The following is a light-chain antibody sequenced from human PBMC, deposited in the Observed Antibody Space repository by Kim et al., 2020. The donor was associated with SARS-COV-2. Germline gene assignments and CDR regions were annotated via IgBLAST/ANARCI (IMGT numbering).Light chain of an antibody. V-gene: IGKV1-5*03. CDR1: QSISTS. Sequence: DIQMTQSPSTLSAIVGHRVTITCRASQSISTSLAWYQQKPGKAPKLLIYMASRLESGVPPRFSGSGSGTEFTLTISSLQPDDFATYYCQQHNSYSRTFGQGTKVDIK. CDR2: MAS. J-gene: IGKJ1*01. CDR3: QQHNSYSRT.